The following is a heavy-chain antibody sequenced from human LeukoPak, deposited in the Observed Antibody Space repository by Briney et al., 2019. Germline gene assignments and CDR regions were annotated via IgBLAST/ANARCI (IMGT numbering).Heavy chain of an antibody. CDR3: ARIAAPGNRRLNF. CDR2: MNPNSGNT. CDR1: GYTFTTYD. V-gene: IGHV1-8*01. J-gene: IGHJ4*02. Sequence: ASVTVSCKASGYTFTTYDFNWVRPAAGQGLEWMGWMNPNSGNTGNAQKFQGRVTMTRNTSISTAYMELTSLTSEDTAVYFCARIAAPGNRRLNFWGQGTLVTVSS. D-gene: IGHD6-13*01.